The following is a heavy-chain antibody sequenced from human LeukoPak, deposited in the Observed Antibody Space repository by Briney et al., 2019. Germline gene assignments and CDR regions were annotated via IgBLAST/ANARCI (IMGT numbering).Heavy chain of an antibody. J-gene: IGHJ4*02. V-gene: IGHV3-30*18. CDR3: ANDDFWSGYYTSG. D-gene: IGHD3-3*01. CDR1: GFTFSSYG. Sequence: PGGSLRLSCAASGFTFSSYGMHWVRQAPGKGLEWVAVISYDGSNKYYADSVKGRFAISRDNSKNTLYLQMNSLRAEDTAVYYCANDDFWSGYYTSGGGQGTLVTVSS. CDR2: ISYDGSNK.